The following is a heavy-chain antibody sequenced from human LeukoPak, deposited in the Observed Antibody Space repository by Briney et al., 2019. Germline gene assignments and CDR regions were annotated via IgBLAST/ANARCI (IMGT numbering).Heavy chain of an antibody. J-gene: IGHJ4*02. CDR3: SRQTDSCHDY. CDR2: IRSKTDNYAT. D-gene: IGHD2-2*01. CDR1: GFSLSDSH. Sequence: GGSLKLSCVASGFSLSDSHMHWVRQASGKGLEWVGHIRSKTDNYATAYAASVKGRLTISRDESKNTAYLQMNSLETDDTAVYYCSRQTDSCHDYWGQGTLVTVSS. V-gene: IGHV3-73*01.